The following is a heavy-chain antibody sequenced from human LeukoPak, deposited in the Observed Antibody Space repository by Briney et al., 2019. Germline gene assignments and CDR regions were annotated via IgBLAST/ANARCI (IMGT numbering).Heavy chain of an antibody. CDR2: INPNSGGT. J-gene: IGHJ3*02. CDR1: GYTFTGHH. V-gene: IGHV1-2*02. D-gene: IGHD4-17*01. CDR3: ALSTVATEAFDI. Sequence: ASVKVSCKASGYTFTGHHMYWVRQAPGQGLEWMGWINPNSGGTNFVQKSQGRVTMTRDTSISTAYMELSSLRSDDTAVYYCALSTVATEAFDIWGQGTMVTVSS.